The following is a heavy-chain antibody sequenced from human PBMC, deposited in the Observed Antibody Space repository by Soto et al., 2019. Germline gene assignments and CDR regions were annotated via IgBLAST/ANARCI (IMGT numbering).Heavy chain of an antibody. Sequence: PGGSLRLSCAASGFTFSSYSMNWVRQAPGKGLEWVSSISSSSSYIYYADSVKGRFTISRDNAKNSLYLQMNSLRAEDTAVYYCASLFGVATRPIYGMDVWGQGTTVTVSS. CDR3: ASLFGVATRPIYGMDV. D-gene: IGHD3-3*01. CDR1: GFTFSSYS. J-gene: IGHJ6*02. CDR2: ISSSSSYI. V-gene: IGHV3-21*01.